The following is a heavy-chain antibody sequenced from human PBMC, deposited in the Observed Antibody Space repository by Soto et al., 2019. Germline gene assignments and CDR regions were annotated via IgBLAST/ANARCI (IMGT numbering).Heavy chain of an antibody. D-gene: IGHD3-10*01. V-gene: IGHV3-30*03. CDR2: ISYDGSNK. J-gene: IGHJ4*01. CDR3: VGGQDYFDC. Sequence: QVQLVESGGGVVQPGRSLRLSCAASGFPFTSYGMHWVREGPGKGLEWVAVISYDGSNKFYADSVKGRFTISRDNFKNTLYLQMNSLRPEDTGLYYCVGGQDYFDCRGHGTLVIVSS. CDR1: GFPFTSYG.